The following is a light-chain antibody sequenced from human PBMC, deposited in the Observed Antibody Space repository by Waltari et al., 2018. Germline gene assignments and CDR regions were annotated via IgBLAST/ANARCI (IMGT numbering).Light chain of an antibody. J-gene: IGLJ1*01. CDR3: QVWDSSSDSYV. CDR2: AEI. V-gene: IGLV3-21*02. Sequence: SSVLTQPPSVSVAPGQTARITCGGNNIGPNSVLGYQPKEGQAPVLGVYAEIDRPSGIPERFSGSNAGNTAALAISSVEDGDEADYYCQVWDSSSDSYVFGTGTKVTVL. CDR1: NIGPNS.